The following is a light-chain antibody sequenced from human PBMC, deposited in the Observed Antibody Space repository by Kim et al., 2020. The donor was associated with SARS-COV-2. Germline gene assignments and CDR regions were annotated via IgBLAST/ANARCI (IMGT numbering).Light chain of an antibody. V-gene: IGKV3-11*01. Sequence: SLSPGERATLSCRASQSVSPLAWYQQRPGQAPRLLIFDVSKRASGIPGRFSGSGSGTDFSLTITSLEPEDSAVYYCQQGRRWPPTFGGGTKVDIK. J-gene: IGKJ4*01. CDR2: DVS. CDR1: QSVSP. CDR3: QQGRRWPPT.